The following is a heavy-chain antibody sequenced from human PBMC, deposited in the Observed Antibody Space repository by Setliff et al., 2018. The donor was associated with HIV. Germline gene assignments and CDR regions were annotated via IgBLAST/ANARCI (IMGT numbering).Heavy chain of an antibody. D-gene: IGHD3-22*01. V-gene: IGHV1-2*02. CDR3: AREVYYDSSPGGHDAFDI. Sequence: ASVKVSCKASGYTFTDNYIHWVRQAPGQGLEWMGWIIPKSGGTYYAQRFQVRVTMTRDTSISTAYMELSRLRSDDTAVYYCAREVYYDSSPGGHDAFDIWGQGTMVTVSS. CDR2: IIPKSGGT. J-gene: IGHJ3*02. CDR1: GYTFTDNY.